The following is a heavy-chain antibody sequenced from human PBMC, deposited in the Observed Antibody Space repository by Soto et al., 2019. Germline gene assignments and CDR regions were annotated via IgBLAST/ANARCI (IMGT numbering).Heavy chain of an antibody. CDR2: VDDAGST. V-gene: IGHV4-59*01. CDR3: ARAYFDFTGSYSPYWYSEV. Sequence: PSETLSLTCRVSGGSMTSYYWNWLRQSPGKGLEWIGYVDDAGSTKFNPSLRSRVSMSILTSQGQVSLTLDSVTAADTAVYYCARAYFDFTGSYSPYWYSEVWGRGTLVTVSS. J-gene: IGHJ2*01. D-gene: IGHD3-10*01. CDR1: GGSMTSYY.